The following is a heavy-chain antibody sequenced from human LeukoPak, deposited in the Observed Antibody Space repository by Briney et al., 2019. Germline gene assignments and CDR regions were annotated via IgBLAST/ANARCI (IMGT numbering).Heavy chain of an antibody. CDR3: ARATGGYSYGYALYYFDY. V-gene: IGHV4-59*01. CDR1: GGSISSYY. Sequence: KPSETLSLTCTVSGGSISSYYWSWIRQPPGKGLEWIGYIYYSGSTNYNPSLKSRVTISVDTSKNQFSLKLSSVTAADTAVYYCARATGGYSYGYALYYFDYWGQGTLVTVSS. CDR2: IYYSGST. J-gene: IGHJ4*02. D-gene: IGHD5-18*01.